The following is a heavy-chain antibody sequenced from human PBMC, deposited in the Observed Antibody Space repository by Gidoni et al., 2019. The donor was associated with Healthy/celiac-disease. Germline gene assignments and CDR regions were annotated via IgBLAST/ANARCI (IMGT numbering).Heavy chain of an antibody. CDR1: GFTFSSYA. CDR3: AKGGGYDTDYFDY. Sequence: EVQLLESGGGLVQPGGSLRLSCAASGFTFSSYAMSWVRQAPGKGLEWVSAISGSGGSTYYADSVKSRFTISRDNSKNTLYLQMNSLRAEDTAVYYCAKGGGYDTDYFDYWGQGTLVTVSS. J-gene: IGHJ4*02. V-gene: IGHV3-23*01. CDR2: ISGSGGST. D-gene: IGHD3-3*01.